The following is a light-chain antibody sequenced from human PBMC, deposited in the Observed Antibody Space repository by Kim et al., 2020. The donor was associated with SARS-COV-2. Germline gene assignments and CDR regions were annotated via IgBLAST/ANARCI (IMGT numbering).Light chain of an antibody. CDR3: QQRNSWPLT. Sequence: EVVLTQSPATLSLSPGERATLSCRASQNVRSYLAWYQQKSGQGPRLLIYDASNRATGIPARFSGSGSGTDFTLTISSLEPEDFAVYYCQQRNSWPLTFGQGTRLEIK. CDR2: DAS. CDR1: QNVRSY. J-gene: IGKJ5*01. V-gene: IGKV3-11*01.